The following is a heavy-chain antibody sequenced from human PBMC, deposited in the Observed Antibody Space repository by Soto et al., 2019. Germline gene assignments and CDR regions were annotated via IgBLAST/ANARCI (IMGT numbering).Heavy chain of an antibody. CDR2: ILPIFGTA. CDR3: ARVGQPMRYSSPGRFDP. D-gene: IGHD6-13*01. CDR1: GGTFSSYA. Sequence: QVQLVQSGAEVKKPGSSVKVSCKASGGTFSSYAISWVRQAPGQGLEWMGGILPIFGTANYAQKFQGRVTITADESTSTAYMELSSLRSEDTAVYYCARVGQPMRYSSPGRFDPWGQGTLVTVSS. J-gene: IGHJ5*02. V-gene: IGHV1-69*01.